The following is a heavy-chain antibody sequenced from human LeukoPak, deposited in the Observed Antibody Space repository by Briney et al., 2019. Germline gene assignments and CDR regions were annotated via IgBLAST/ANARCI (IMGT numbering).Heavy chain of an antibody. CDR2: ISWNSGSI. Sequence: GGSLSPSFAASGFTFEVYAMNGVRQAPGKGRGGVSGISWNSGSIGYADSVKGRFTISRDNAKNSLYLQMNSLRAEDMALYYCAKGSGSSSEPFDYWGQGTLVTVSS. D-gene: IGHD6-6*01. J-gene: IGHJ4*02. V-gene: IGHV3-9*03. CDR1: GFTFEVYA. CDR3: AKGSGSSSEPFDY.